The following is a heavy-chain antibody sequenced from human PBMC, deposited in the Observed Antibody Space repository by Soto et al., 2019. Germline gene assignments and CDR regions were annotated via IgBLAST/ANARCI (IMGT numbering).Heavy chain of an antibody. CDR1: GYAFTTYG. J-gene: IGHJ4*02. Sequence: QVHLVQSGAEVKKPGASVKVSCQGSGYAFTTYGITWVRQAPGQGLEWMGWISAHNGNTNYAQKLQGRVTVTRDTSPSTAYIELRSLRYNDTAVYYCERGRYGDYWGQGAQVTVSS. D-gene: IGHD1-1*01. CDR2: ISAHNGNT. V-gene: IGHV1-18*01. CDR3: ERGRYGDY.